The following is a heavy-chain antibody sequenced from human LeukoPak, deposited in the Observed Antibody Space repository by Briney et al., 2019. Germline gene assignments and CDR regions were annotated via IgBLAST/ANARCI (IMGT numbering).Heavy chain of an antibody. Sequence: GGSLRLSCAASGFIVNTNYMTWVRQAPGRGLEWVSFIYADGNTYYADSVKGRFTISRDNAKNSLFLQMNSLRAEDTAVYYCARDREMATRLHDAFDFWGQGTMVTVSS. CDR2: IYADGNT. D-gene: IGHD5-24*01. CDR3: ARDREMATRLHDAFDF. CDR1: GFIVNTNY. V-gene: IGHV3-53*01. J-gene: IGHJ3*01.